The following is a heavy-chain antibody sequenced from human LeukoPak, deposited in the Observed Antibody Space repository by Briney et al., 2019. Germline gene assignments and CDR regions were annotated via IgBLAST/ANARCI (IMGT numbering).Heavy chain of an antibody. CDR1: GGSISSYY. V-gene: IGHV4-4*07. D-gene: IGHD3-16*02. CDR3: ARDGQIMITFGGVIVPDAFDI. Sequence: PSETLSLTCTVSGGSISSYYWSWIRQPAGKGLEWIGRIYTSGSTNYNPSLKSRVTMSVDTSKNQFSLKLSSVTAADTAVYYCARDGQIMITFGGVIVPDAFDIWGQGTMVTVPS. CDR2: IYTSGST. J-gene: IGHJ3*02.